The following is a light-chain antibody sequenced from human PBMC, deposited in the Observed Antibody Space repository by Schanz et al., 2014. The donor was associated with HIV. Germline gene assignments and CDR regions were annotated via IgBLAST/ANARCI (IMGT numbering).Light chain of an antibody. J-gene: IGKJ2*01. Sequence: EIVMTQSPATLYVSPGEGATLSCRASQSVSSSYLAWYQQKPGQAPRLLIYGASSRATGIPDRFSGSGSGTDFTLTISRLEPEDFAVYYCQQYGSSPQYTFGQGTKLEIK. V-gene: IGKV3-20*01. CDR2: GAS. CDR1: QSVSSSY. CDR3: QQYGSSPQYT.